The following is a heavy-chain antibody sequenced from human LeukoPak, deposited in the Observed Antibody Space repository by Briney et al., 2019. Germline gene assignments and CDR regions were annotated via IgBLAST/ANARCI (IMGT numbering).Heavy chain of an antibody. CDR2: IYYSGST. Sequence: SETLSLTCTVSGGSISSYYWSWIRQPPGKGLEWIGYIYYSGSTNYNPSLKSRVTISVDTSKNQFSLKLSSVTAADTAVYYCARVTWVLGFDYWGQGTLVTVSS. CDR1: GGSISSYY. V-gene: IGHV4-59*01. D-gene: IGHD1-26*01. J-gene: IGHJ4*02. CDR3: ARVTWVLGFDY.